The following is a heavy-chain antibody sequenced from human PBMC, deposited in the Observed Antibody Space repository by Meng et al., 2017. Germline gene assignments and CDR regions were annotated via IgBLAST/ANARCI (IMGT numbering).Heavy chain of an antibody. J-gene: IGHJ4*02. V-gene: IGHV4-34*01. D-gene: IGHD5-18*01. CDR3: AGGYSYAYGY. CDR1: GGSFSGYY. CDR2: INHSGST. Sequence: QVQLQESGPGLVKPSGTLSLTCAVYGGSFSGYYWSWIRQPPGKGLEWIGEINHSGSTNYNPSLKSRVIISVDTSKNQFSLQLTSVTAADTAVYYCAGGYSYAYGYWGQGTLVTVSS.